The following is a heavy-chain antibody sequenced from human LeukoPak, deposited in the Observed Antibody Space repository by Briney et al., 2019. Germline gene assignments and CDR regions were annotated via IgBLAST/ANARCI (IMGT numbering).Heavy chain of an antibody. CDR1: GGSISSYY. V-gene: IGHV4-59*08. CDR3: ARLLGSSTAVDY. D-gene: IGHD1-14*01. J-gene: IGHJ4*02. CDR2: IYYSGST. Sequence: SETLSLTCTVSGGSISSYYWSWIRQPPGKGLEWIGYIYYSGSTTYNPSLKSRVTISVDTSRNRFSLKLSSVTAADTAVYYCARLLGSSTAVDYWGQGTLVTVSS.